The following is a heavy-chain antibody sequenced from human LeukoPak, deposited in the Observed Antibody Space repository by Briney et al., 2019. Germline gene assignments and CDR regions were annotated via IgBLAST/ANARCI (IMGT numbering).Heavy chain of an antibody. CDR3: ARVFDSSSSWGYFDY. CDR1: GGSFSGYY. V-gene: IGHV4-34*01. J-gene: IGHJ4*02. CDR2: INHSGST. Sequence: PSETLSLTCAVYGGSFSGYYWSWIRQPPGKGLEWIGEINHSGSTNYNPSLKSRVTISVDTSKNQFSLKLSSVTAADTAVYYCARVFDSSSSWGYFDYWGQGTLVTVSS. D-gene: IGHD6-6*01.